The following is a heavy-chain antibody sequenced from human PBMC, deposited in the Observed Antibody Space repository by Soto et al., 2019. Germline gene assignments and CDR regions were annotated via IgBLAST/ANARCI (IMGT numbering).Heavy chain of an antibody. J-gene: IGHJ6*02. CDR3: AEGGSTSSEYYYYGMDV. CDR2: IIPIFGTA. CDR1: GGTFSSYA. Sequence: QVQLVQSGAEVKKPGSSVKVSCKASGGTFSSYAISWVRQAPGQGLEWMGGIIPIFGTANYAQKFQGRVTITADESTSTAYRELSSLRSEDTAVYYCAEGGSTSSEYYYYGMDVWGQGTTVTVSS. V-gene: IGHV1-69*01. D-gene: IGHD2-2*01.